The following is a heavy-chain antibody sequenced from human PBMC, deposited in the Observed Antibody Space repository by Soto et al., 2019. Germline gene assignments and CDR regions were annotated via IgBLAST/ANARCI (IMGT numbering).Heavy chain of an antibody. V-gene: IGHV3-7*05. D-gene: IGHD3-10*01. Sequence: GGSLRLSCAASGFTFSSYWMSWVRQAPGKGLEWVANIKQDGSEKYYVDSVKGRFTISRDNAKNSLYLQMNSLRAEDTAVYYCAKDSESTLWFGALNWFDPWGQGTLVTVSS. CDR1: GFTFSSYW. CDR3: AKDSESTLWFGALNWFDP. J-gene: IGHJ5*02. CDR2: IKQDGSEK.